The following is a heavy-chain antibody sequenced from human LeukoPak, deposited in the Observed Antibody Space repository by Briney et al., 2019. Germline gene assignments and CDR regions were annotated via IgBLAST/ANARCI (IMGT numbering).Heavy chain of an antibody. J-gene: IGHJ6*02. Sequence: GGSLRPSCAASGFTFSSYGMHWVRQAPGKGLEWVAVISYDGSNKYYADSVKGRFTISRDNSKNTLYLQMNSLRAEDTAVYYCAKPYSSSWYRDYYYGMDVWGQGTTVTVSS. V-gene: IGHV3-30*18. CDR3: AKPYSSSWYRDYYYGMDV. CDR1: GFTFSSYG. CDR2: ISYDGSNK. D-gene: IGHD6-13*01.